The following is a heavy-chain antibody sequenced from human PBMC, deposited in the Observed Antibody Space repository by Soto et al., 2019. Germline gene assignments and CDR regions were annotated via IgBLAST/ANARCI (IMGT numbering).Heavy chain of an antibody. D-gene: IGHD3-3*01. J-gene: IGHJ6*02. CDR3: ARGVRITIFGPYYYYYYGMDV. CDR2: IYYSGST. CDR1: GGSVSSGSYY. V-gene: IGHV4-61*01. Sequence: SETLSLTCTVSGGSVSSGSYYWSWIRQPPGKGLEWIGYIYYSGSTNYNPSLKSRVTISVDTSKNQFSLKLSSVTAADTAVYYCARGVRITIFGPYYYYYYGMDVSGQGTTVTVSS.